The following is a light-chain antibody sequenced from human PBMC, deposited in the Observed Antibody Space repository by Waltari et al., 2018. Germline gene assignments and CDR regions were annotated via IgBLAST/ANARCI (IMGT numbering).Light chain of an antibody. CDR2: GAS. V-gene: IGKV3-15*01. J-gene: IGKJ5*01. Sequence: ILLTQSPATLSASPGERATLSCRASQNIDTRLAWYQHKPGQAPRLLIYGASTRAADIPARFSGSGFGTDFSLTINSLQSEDFAVYYCQQYLQWPPAITFGPGTRLDFK. CDR3: QQYLQWPPAIT. CDR1: QNIDTR.